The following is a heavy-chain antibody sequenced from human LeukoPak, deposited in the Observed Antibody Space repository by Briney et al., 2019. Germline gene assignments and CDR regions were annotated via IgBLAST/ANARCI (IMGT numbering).Heavy chain of an antibody. J-gene: IGHJ5*02. V-gene: IGHV1-24*01. CDR2: FDPEDGET. D-gene: IGHD1-14*01. CDR3: ATARYSPGWFDP. Sequence: ASVKVSCKVSGYTLTELSMHWVRQAPGKGLEWMGGFDPEDGETIYAQEFQGRVTMTEDTSTDTAYMELSSLRSEDTAVYYCATARYSPGWFDPWGQGTLVTVSS. CDR1: GYTLTELS.